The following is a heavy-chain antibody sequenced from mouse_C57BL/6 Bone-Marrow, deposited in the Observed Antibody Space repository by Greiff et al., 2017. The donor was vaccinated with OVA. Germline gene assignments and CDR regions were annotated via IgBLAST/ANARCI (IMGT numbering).Heavy chain of an antibody. CDR2: IDPSDSYT. CDR3: ARSRY. Sequence: VKLQQPGAELVKPGASVKLSCKASGYTFTSYWMQWVKQRPGQGLEWIGEIDPSDSYTNYNQKFKGKATLTVDTSSSTAYMQLSSLTSEDSAVYYCARSRYWGQGTTLTVSS. V-gene: IGHV1-50*01. J-gene: IGHJ2*01. CDR1: GYTFTSYW.